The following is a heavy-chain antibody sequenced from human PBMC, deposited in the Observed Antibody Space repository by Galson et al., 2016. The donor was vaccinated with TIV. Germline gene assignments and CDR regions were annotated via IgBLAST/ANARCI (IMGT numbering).Heavy chain of an antibody. CDR2: IDTDGTTT. D-gene: IGHD3-16*01. CDR1: GISVNNDW. Sequence: SLRLSCAASGISVNNDWMHWVRQSPEKGLVWVARIDTDGTTTYYADSVKGRFSISRDNAKNTVYLQMNNLIADDTAVYYCVRDRLGWHWGHGTLVTVSS. J-gene: IGHJ1*01. V-gene: IGHV3-74*01. CDR3: VRDRLGWH.